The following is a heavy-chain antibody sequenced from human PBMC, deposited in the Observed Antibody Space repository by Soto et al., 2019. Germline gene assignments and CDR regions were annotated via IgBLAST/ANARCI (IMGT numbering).Heavy chain of an antibody. D-gene: IGHD3-22*01. Sequence: QVQLVESEGGVVQPGRSLRLSCAASGFTFSSYAMHWVRQASGKGLEWVAVISYDGSNKYYADSVKGRFTISRDNSKNTLYLQMNSLRAEDTAVYYCARAEGVYYYYSSGYYPSYWGQGTLVTVSS. CDR2: ISYDGSNK. J-gene: IGHJ4*02. V-gene: IGHV3-30-3*01. CDR3: ARAEGVYYYYSSGYYPSY. CDR1: GFTFSSYA.